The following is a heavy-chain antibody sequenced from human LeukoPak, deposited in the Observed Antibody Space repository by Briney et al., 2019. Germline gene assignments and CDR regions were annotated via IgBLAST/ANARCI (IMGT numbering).Heavy chain of an antibody. CDR2: IWYDGSNK. CDR1: GFTFSSYG. J-gene: IGHJ6*02. V-gene: IGHV3-33*01. Sequence: GGSLRLSCAASGFTFSSYGMHWVRQAPGKGLEWVAVIWYDGSNKYYADSVKGRFTISRDNSKNTLYLQMNSLRAEDTAVYYCASGKYDFWSGYYFSSDYYYGMDVWGQGTTVTVSS. CDR3: ASGKYDFWSGYYFSSDYYYGMDV. D-gene: IGHD3-3*01.